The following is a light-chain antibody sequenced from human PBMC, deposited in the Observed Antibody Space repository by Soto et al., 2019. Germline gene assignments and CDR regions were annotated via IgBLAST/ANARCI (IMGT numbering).Light chain of an antibody. CDR2: GAS. Sequence: EIMMTQSPATLSLSPGERATLSCRASQSVSSNLAWYQQKPGQAPRLLVYGASTRATGIPGRFSGSGSGTEFTLTISSLQSEDFAVYCCQQYYKLPWTFGQGTKVDTK. V-gene: IGKV3-15*01. CDR3: QQYYKLPWT. CDR1: QSVSSN. J-gene: IGKJ1*01.